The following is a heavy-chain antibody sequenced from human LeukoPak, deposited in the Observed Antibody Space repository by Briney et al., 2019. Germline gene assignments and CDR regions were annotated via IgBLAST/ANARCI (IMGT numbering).Heavy chain of an antibody. Sequence: GGSLRLSCAASGFTFSSYAMAWVRQAPGKGLEWVSAINNSGGRTYYADSVKGRFTISRDNSRNTLYLQMNSLRVEDTAIYYCAKDREGTIADYFDYWGQGTLVTVSS. D-gene: IGHD1-7*01. CDR1: GFTFSSYA. V-gene: IGHV3-23*01. J-gene: IGHJ4*02. CDR3: AKDREGTIADYFDY. CDR2: INNSGGRT.